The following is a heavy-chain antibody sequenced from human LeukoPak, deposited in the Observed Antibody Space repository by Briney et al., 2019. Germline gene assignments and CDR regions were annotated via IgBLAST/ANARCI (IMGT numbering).Heavy chain of an antibody. V-gene: IGHV3-21*01. D-gene: IGHD5-18*01. CDR2: ISSSSSYI. CDR1: GFTFSSYS. J-gene: IGHJ4*02. CDR3: ASSVQLWFLFDY. Sequence: PGGSLRLSCVASGFTFSSYSMNWVRQAPGKGLEWVSSISSSSSYIYYADSVKGRFTISRDNAKNSLYLQMNSLRAEDTAVYYCASSVQLWFLFDYWGQGTLVTVSS.